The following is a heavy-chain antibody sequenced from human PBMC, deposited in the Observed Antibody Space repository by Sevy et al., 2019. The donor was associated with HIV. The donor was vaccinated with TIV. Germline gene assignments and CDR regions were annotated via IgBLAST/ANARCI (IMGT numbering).Heavy chain of an antibody. J-gene: IGHJ3*02. V-gene: IGHV3-30*04. CDR2: IAYDGSNK. D-gene: IGHD3-3*01. Sequence: GGCLRLSCTASGFVFSSYAMYWVRQAPGKGLEWVAFIAYDGSNKNYADSVKGRFTLSRDNSKNTLYLQMNSLGAEDTAVYYCARPRFLEWLSSAAFDIWGQGTMVTVSS. CDR1: GFVFSSYA. CDR3: ARPRFLEWLSSAAFDI.